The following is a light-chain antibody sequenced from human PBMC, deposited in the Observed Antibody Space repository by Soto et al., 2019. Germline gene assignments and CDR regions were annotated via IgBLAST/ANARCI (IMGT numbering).Light chain of an antibody. CDR1: QSISSY. J-gene: IGKJ1*01. CDR3: QQSYSTRPWT. CDR2: AAS. Sequence: DIQMTQSPSSLSASVGDGVTITCRASQSISSYLNWYQQKPGKAPKLLIYAASSLQSGVPSRFSGSGSGTDFTLTISSLQPEDFATYYCQQSYSTRPWTFGQGTKVDIK. V-gene: IGKV1-39*01.